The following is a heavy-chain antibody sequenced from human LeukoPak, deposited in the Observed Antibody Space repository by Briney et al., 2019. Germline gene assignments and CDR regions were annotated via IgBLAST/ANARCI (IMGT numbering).Heavy chain of an antibody. CDR1: GFTFTSYA. Sequence: QTGGSLRLSCAASGFTFTSYAMSWVRQAPGKGLEWVSAISDSGGSTYYADSVKGRFTISRDNSKNTLYLQMNSLRAEDTAVYYCAKVGGDPYSFTYWGQGTLVTVSS. V-gene: IGHV3-23*01. CDR2: ISDSGGST. CDR3: AKVGGDPYSFTY. D-gene: IGHD3-16*01. J-gene: IGHJ4*02.